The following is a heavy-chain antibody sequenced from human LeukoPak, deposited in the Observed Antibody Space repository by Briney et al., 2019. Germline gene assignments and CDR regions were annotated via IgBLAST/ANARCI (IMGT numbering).Heavy chain of an antibody. D-gene: IGHD3-10*01. J-gene: IGHJ4*02. CDR1: GFTSIAYA. CDR2: ISGSGGST. Sequence: GGSLRLSCVGSGFTSIAYALTWARQAPGKGLEWVSAISGSGGSTYYADSVKGRFTTSRDNSKNTLYLQMNSLRAEDTAVYYCAKDRPPSLWFGESHFDYWGQGTLVTVSS. CDR3: AKDRPPSLWFGESHFDY. V-gene: IGHV3-23*01.